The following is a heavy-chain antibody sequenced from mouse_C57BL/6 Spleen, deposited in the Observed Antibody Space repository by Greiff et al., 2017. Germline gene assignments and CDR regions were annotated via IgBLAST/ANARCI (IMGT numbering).Heavy chain of an antibody. Sequence: VQLQQSGAELVKPGASVKISCKASGYAFSSYRMNWVKQRPGKGLEWIGQFYPGDGDTNYNGKFKGKATLTADKSSSTAYMQLSSLTSDDSAVYFCARSGSSYAMDYWGQGTSVTVAS. D-gene: IGHD1-1*01. CDR3: ARSGSSYAMDY. V-gene: IGHV1-80*01. J-gene: IGHJ4*01. CDR1: GYAFSSYR. CDR2: FYPGDGDT.